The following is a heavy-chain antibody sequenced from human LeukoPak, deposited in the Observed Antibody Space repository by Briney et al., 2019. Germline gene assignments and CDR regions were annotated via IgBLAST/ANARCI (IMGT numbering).Heavy chain of an antibody. V-gene: IGHV3-33*01. Sequence: PGRSLRLSCAASGFTFSSYGMLWVRQAPGKGLEWVAVIWYDGSNKYYADSVKGRFTISRDNSKNTLYLQMNSLRAEDTAVYYCARDSIAVAGTTSTYYYYYGMDVWGQGTTVTVSS. D-gene: IGHD6-19*01. CDR2: IWYDGSNK. J-gene: IGHJ6*02. CDR1: GFTFSSYG. CDR3: ARDSIAVAGTTSTYYYYYGMDV.